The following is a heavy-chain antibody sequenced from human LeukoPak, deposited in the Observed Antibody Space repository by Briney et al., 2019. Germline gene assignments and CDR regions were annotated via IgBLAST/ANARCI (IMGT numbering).Heavy chain of an antibody. CDR1: GFTFCSYA. CDR2: ISYDGSNK. D-gene: IGHD6-13*01. CDR3: ARDPFSSSWYFDY. Sequence: GGSVRLSCAASGFTFCSYAMHWVRQAPGKGLEWGAVISYDGSNKYYADSVKGRFTISRDNSKNTLYLQIYSLRAADTGVYYCARDPFSSSWYFDYWGQGTLVTVS. J-gene: IGHJ4*02. V-gene: IGHV3-30*04.